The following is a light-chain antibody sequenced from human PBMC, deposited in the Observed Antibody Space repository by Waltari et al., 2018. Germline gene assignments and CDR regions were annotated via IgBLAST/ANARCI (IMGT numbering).Light chain of an antibody. Sequence: DIQMTQSPSTLSASVGDRVTITCRASQTINKWLAWYQQKPGKAPKLLIYFASTLESGVPSRFSGTGSVAEYTLTISSLQPDDFATYYCQQYNTYRYTFGQGTKLEIK. J-gene: IGKJ2*01. CDR3: QQYNTYRYT. CDR2: FAS. V-gene: IGKV1-5*03. CDR1: QTINKW.